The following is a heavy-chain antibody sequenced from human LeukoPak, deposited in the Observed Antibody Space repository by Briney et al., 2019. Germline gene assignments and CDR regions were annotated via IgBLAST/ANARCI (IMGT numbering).Heavy chain of an antibody. CDR1: GFTFSSYS. V-gene: IGHV3-74*01. D-gene: IGHD5-12*01. CDR2: INSDGSST. Sequence: GGSLRLSCAASGFTFSSYSMNWVRQALGKGLVWVSRINSDGSSTSYADSVKGRFTVSRDNAKNTLYLQMNSLRDEDTAVYYCARENIVAYYFDYWGQGALVTVSS. J-gene: IGHJ4*02. CDR3: ARENIVAYYFDY.